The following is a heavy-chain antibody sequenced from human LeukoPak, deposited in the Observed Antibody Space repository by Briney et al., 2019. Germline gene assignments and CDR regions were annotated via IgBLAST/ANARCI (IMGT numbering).Heavy chain of an antibody. CDR3: ARGYDSSGYCHPLDY. D-gene: IGHD3-22*01. CDR2: IYTSGST. J-gene: IGHJ4*02. CDR1: GGSISSYY. Sequence: SETLSLSCTVSGGSISSYYWSWIRQPAGKGLEWIGRIYTSGSTNYNPSLKSRVTMSVDTSKNQFSLKLSSVTAADTAVYYCARGYDSSGYCHPLDYWGQGTLVTVSS. V-gene: IGHV4-4*07.